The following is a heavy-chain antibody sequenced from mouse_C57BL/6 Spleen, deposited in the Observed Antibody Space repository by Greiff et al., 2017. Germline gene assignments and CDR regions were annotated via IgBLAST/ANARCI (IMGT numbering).Heavy chain of an antibody. CDR2: ISYDGSN. CDR3: ARGGYEYDDGYAMDY. J-gene: IGHJ4*01. Sequence: EVQLQQSGPGLVKPSQSLSLTCSVTGYSITSGYYWNWIRQFPGNKLEWMGYISYDGSNNYNPSLKNRISITRDTSTNQFFLKLNSVTTEDTATYYCARGGYEYDDGYAMDYWGQGTSVTVSS. CDR1: GYSITSGYY. D-gene: IGHD2-4*01. V-gene: IGHV3-6*01.